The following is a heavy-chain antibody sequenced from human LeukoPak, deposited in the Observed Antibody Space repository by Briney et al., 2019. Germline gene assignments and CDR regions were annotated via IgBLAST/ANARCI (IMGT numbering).Heavy chain of an antibody. CDR1: GFTFSSYA. V-gene: IGHV3-30-3*01. CDR2: ISYDGSNK. J-gene: IGHJ4*02. CDR3: ARDGLLGYFDY. Sequence: GGSLRLSCAASGFTFSSYAMHWVRQAPGKGLEWVAVISYDGSNKYYADSVKGRFTISRDNSKNTLYLQMDSLRAEDTAVYYCARDGLLGYFDYWGQGTLVTVSS.